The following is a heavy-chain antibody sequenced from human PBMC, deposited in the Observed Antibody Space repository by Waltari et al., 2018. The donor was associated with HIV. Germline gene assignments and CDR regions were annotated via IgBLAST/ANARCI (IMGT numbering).Heavy chain of an antibody. V-gene: IGHV4-34*02. Sequence: QVQLQQWGTGLLKPSETLSHTCAVQCGSPSNYYWSWFRPPPGKGLEWIAEINHSGRTNYNPSLKSRLTISVDTSKTQFSVKLTSVTAADTAVYFCARGQYGPGSREDYCGQGTLGTVAS. J-gene: IGHJ4*02. CDR3: ARGQYGPGSREDY. CDR2: INHSGRT. CDR1: CGSPSNYY. D-gene: IGHD3-10*01.